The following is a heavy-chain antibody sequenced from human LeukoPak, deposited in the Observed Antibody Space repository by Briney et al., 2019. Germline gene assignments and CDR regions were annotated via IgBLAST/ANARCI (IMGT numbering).Heavy chain of an antibody. V-gene: IGHV3-23*02. CDR2: IRGGGATT. J-gene: IGHJ5*02. CDR3: AKGAYNSNWYLFDA. CDR1: GFSFNDYA. Sequence: GGSLRLTCAASGFSFNDYAMNWVRHAPGKGPEWVSVIRGGGATTLHGDSVKGRLTISRDDAQNTLFLQMNSVGCDDTALYFCAKGAYNSNWYLFDAWGERALVTVSS. D-gene: IGHD6-13*01.